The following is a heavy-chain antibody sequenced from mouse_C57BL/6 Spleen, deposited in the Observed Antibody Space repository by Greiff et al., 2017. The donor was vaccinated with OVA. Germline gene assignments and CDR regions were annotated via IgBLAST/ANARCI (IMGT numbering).Heavy chain of an antibody. CDR3: ARLGDAMDY. D-gene: IGHD4-1*01. CDR1: GYTFTSYW. V-gene: IGHV1-50*01. CDR2: IDPSDSYT. J-gene: IGHJ4*01. Sequence: QVQLQQPGAELVKPGASVKPSCKASGYTFTSYWMQWVKQRPGQGLEWIGEIDPSDSYTNYNQKFKGKATLTVHTSSSTAYMQLSSLTSEDSAVYYCARLGDAMDYWGQGTSVTVSS.